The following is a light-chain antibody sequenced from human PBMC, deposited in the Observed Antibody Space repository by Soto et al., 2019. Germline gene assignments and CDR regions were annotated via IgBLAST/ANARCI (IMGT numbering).Light chain of an antibody. CDR1: QSVATN. CDR2: GAS. J-gene: IGKJ5*01. Sequence: EIVMTQSPATLSVAPGERATLSCRASQSVATNLAWYQQKPGQPPRLLIYGASTRATGIPARFSGSGSGTDFTLTISRLEPEDFAVYYCQQYGSSLSITFGQGTRLEIK. V-gene: IGKV3-15*01. CDR3: QQYGSSLSIT.